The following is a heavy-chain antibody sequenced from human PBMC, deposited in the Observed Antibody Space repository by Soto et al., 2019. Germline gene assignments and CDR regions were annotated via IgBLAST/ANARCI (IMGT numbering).Heavy chain of an antibody. Sequence: SETLSLTCTVSGGSISSYYWSWIRQPPGKGLEWIGYIYYSGSTNYNPSLKSRVTISVDTSKNQFSLKLSSVTAADTAVYYCASGYYDYVWGSYREIGLFDYWGQGTLVTVSS. D-gene: IGHD3-16*02. J-gene: IGHJ4*02. CDR1: GGSISSYY. CDR2: IYYSGST. V-gene: IGHV4-59*01. CDR3: ASGYYDYVWGSYREIGLFDY.